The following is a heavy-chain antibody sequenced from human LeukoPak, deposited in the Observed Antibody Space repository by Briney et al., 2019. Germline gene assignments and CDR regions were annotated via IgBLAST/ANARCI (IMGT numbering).Heavy chain of an antibody. V-gene: IGHV1-46*01. CDR1: GYTFTIYY. Sequence: ASVKVSCKASGYTFTIYYMHWVRQAPGQGLEWMGIINPSGGSTSYAQKFQGRVTMTRDMSTSTAYMELRSLRSDDTAVYYCARWVGAYCGGDCYRQPRDAFDIWGQGTMVTVSS. CDR3: ARWVGAYCGGDCYRQPRDAFDI. J-gene: IGHJ3*02. CDR2: INPSGGST. D-gene: IGHD2-21*02.